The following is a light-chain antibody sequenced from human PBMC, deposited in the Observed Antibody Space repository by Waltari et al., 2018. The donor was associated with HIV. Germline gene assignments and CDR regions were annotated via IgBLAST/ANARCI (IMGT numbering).Light chain of an antibody. CDR2: GAS. Sequence: EVVLTQSPGTLSLSPGERATLSCRASQSVSNNLLWYQQKFGQTPRLLISGASSRATGIPDRFSGSGSGTDFTLTISRLEPEDFAVYYCQQHGTTPYTFGQGTKLEIK. CDR1: QSVSNN. CDR3: QQHGTTPYT. J-gene: IGKJ2*01. V-gene: IGKV3-20*01.